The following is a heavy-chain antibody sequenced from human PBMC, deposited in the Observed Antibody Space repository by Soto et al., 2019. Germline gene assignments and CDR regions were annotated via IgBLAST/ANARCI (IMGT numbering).Heavy chain of an antibody. CDR2: ISSGGTTI. J-gene: IGHJ4*02. D-gene: IGHD3-3*01. Sequence: PGGSLRLSCAASGFTFSSFVMNWVRQAPGKGLEWVSYISSGGTTIYYADSVKGRFTISRDNAKNSLYLQMNSLRAEDTAIYYCARALDFWSGYLPDWGQGTLVTVS. CDR1: GFTFSSFV. CDR3: ARALDFWSGYLPD. V-gene: IGHV3-48*03.